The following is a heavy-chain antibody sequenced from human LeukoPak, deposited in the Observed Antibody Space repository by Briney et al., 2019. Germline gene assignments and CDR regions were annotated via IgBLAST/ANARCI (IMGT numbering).Heavy chain of an antibody. V-gene: IGHV3-23*01. J-gene: IGHJ5*02. CDR2: ISGSGST. Sequence: PTGGSLRLSCAASGFTFSNYGMNWVRQAPGKGLEWVSAISGSGSTYYADSVKGRFTISRDNSKNTLYLQMNRLRAEDTAIYYCALRWDWFDPWGQGTLVTVSS. CDR1: GFTFSNYG. CDR3: ALRWDWFDP. D-gene: IGHD2-21*01.